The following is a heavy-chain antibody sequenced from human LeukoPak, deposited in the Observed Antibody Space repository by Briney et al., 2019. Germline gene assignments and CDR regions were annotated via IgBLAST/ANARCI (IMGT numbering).Heavy chain of an antibody. D-gene: IGHD2-15*01. J-gene: IGHJ4*02. Sequence: GGSLRLSCAASGFTFSSYAMSWVRQAPGKGLEWVSAISGSGGSTYYADSVKGRFTISRDNAKNSLYLQMNSLRAEDTAVYYCARDLGYCSGGSCSVVDYWGQGTLVTVSS. CDR2: ISGSGGST. V-gene: IGHV3-23*01. CDR1: GFTFSSYA. CDR3: ARDLGYCSGGSCSVVDY.